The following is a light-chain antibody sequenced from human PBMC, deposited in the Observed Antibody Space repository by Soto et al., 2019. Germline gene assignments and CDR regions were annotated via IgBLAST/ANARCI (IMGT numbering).Light chain of an antibody. Sequence: IEMTQSPSTLSASVGERVTLTCRASQTISSSLAWYQHKPGIPPKLLIYAASTLQSGVPSRFSGSGSGTDFTLTISSLQPEDFATYYCQQLNSCPFTFGQGTRLEIK. CDR3: QQLNSCPFT. J-gene: IGKJ5*01. V-gene: IGKV1-9*01. CDR2: AAS. CDR1: QTISSS.